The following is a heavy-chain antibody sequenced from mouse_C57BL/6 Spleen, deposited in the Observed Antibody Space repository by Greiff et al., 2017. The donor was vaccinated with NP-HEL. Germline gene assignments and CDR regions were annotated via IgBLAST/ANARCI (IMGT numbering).Heavy chain of an antibody. Sequence: EVKLMESGGGLVKPGGSLKLSCAASGFTFSSYAMSWVRQTPEKRLEWVATISDGGSYTYYPDNVKGRFTISRDNAKNNLYLQMSHLKSEDTAMYYCARGGIGNYFDYWGQGTTLTVSS. CDR2: ISDGGSYT. D-gene: IGHD2-14*01. CDR1: GFTFSSYA. V-gene: IGHV5-4*03. CDR3: ARGGIGNYFDY. J-gene: IGHJ2*01.